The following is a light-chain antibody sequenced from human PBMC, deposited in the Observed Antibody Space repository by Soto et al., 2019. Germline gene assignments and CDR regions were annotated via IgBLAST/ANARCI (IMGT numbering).Light chain of an antibody. CDR2: GAS. Sequence: ETVMTQSPPTLSVSPGESATLSCRASRSVNSNLAWYQQKVGQAPRVLIYGASTRATGIPARFSGSGSGTEFILTISSLQSEDFSFYYCLHYNTWPWTFGQGTNVESK. V-gene: IGKV3-15*01. CDR3: LHYNTWPWT. J-gene: IGKJ1*01. CDR1: RSVNSN.